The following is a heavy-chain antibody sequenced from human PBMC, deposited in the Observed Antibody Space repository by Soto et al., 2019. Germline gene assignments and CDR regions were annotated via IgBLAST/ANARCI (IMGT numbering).Heavy chain of an antibody. CDR3: ARDAWGSSGWPGDY. CDR1: VGSISSYY. Sequence: PSETLSLTCTVSVGSISSYYWSWIRQPPGKGLEWIGYIYYSGSTNYNPSLKSRVTISVDTSKNQFSLKLSSVTAADTAVYYCARDAWGSSGWPGDYWGQGTLVTVSS. D-gene: IGHD6-19*01. J-gene: IGHJ4*02. CDR2: IYYSGST. V-gene: IGHV4-59*01.